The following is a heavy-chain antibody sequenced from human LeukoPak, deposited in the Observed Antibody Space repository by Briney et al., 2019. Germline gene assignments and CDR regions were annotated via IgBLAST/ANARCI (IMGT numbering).Heavy chain of an antibody. D-gene: IGHD4-17*01. CDR3: AKGAHADYGYLSGLYYYYGMDV. Sequence: GGSLRLSCAASGFTFSSYAMTWVRQAPGQGLEWVSAISGSGGRTYYADSVKGRFTTSRDKSKNTRYLQMSSLRAEDTAVYYCAKGAHADYGYLSGLYYYYGMDVWGQGTTVTVSS. CDR1: GFTFSSYA. J-gene: IGHJ6*02. CDR2: ISGSGGRT. V-gene: IGHV3-23*01.